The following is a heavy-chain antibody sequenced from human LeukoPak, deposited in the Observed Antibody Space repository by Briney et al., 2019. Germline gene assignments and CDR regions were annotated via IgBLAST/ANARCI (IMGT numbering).Heavy chain of an antibody. CDR2: IKQDGSGE. CDR1: GFALSRYY. J-gene: IGHJ4*02. Sequence: PGGSLRLSCVASGFALSRYYMSWVRQAPGKGLEWVASIKQDGSGEYVDSVRGRFTISRDNAQNSMYLQVNSLRAEGTAAYYCARIGDGDSRGYYYWGQGTLVTVSS. D-gene: IGHD3-22*01. CDR3: ARIGDGDSRGYYY. V-gene: IGHV3-7*01.